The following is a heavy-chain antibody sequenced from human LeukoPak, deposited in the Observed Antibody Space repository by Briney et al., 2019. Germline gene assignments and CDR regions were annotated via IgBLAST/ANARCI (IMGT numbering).Heavy chain of an antibody. Sequence: GGSLRLSCAASGFIFSSHAMSWVRQAPGKGLEWVSVISSGGDSTHYADSVKGRFTISRDNSKNTLYLQMNSLRAEDMAVYYCAKELAGYYKPHFDYWGQGTLVTVTS. CDR3: AKELAGYYKPHFDY. CDR2: ISSGGDST. J-gene: IGHJ4*02. D-gene: IGHD3-9*01. V-gene: IGHV3-23*01. CDR1: GFIFSSHA.